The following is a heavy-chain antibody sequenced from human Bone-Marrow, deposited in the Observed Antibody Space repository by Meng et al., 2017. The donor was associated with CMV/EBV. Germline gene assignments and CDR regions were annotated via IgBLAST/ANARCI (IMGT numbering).Heavy chain of an antibody. CDR1: GFSLNTSGMC. CDR2: IDWDDDK. V-gene: IGHV2-70*18. CDR3: SRTYYDFWSGYGDYYYYGMDV. J-gene: IGHJ6*02. D-gene: IGHD3-3*01. Sequence: SGPTLVKPTPTLTLTCTFSGFSLNTSGMCVSWVRQPPGKALEWLALIDWDDDKYYSTSLKTRLTISKDTSKNPVVLTMTNMDPVDTATYYCSRTYYDFWSGYGDYYYYGMDVWGQGTTVTVSS.